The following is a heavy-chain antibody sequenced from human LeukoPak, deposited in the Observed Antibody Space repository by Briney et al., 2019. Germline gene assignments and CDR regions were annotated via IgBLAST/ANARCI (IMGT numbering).Heavy chain of an antibody. CDR2: ISSSSSYI. Sequence: GGSLRLSCAASGCTFSSYGMNWVRQAPGKGLEWVSSISSSSSYIYYADSVKGRFTISRDNAKNSLYLQMNSLRAEDAAVYYCARGRYCSSTSCFDFDYWGQGTLVTVSS. CDR1: GCTFSSYG. CDR3: ARGRYCSSTSCFDFDY. J-gene: IGHJ4*02. D-gene: IGHD2-2*01. V-gene: IGHV3-21*01.